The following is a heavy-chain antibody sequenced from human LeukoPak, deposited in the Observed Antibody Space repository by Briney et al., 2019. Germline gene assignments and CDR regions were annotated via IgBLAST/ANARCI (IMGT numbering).Heavy chain of an antibody. CDR3: ARHFRGFEESAYDY. V-gene: IGHV4-31*03. CDR1: GGSISSGAYY. D-gene: IGHD3-10*01. Sequence: PSETLSLTCTVSGGSISSGAYYWSWLRQRPGKGLECIGYIFYTETTNYSPSLKSSVTISVDTSKNQFSLNLTSVTAADTAVYYCARHFRGFEESAYDYWGQGTLVTVSS. CDR2: IFYTETT. J-gene: IGHJ4*02.